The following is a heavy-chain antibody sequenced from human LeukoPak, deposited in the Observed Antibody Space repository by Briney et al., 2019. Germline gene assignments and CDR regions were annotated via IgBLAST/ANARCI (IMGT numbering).Heavy chain of an antibody. CDR2: IYTVGST. CDR3: ARDPIYGSGSPY. V-gene: IGHV4-4*07. Sequence: SETLSLTCTVSGGSLSGYYWTWIRPPAGGVLEWIGRIYTVGSTIYNPSLKSRVTMSVDTSKNQFSLKLSSVTAADTAVYYCARDPIYGSGSPYWGQGTLVAVSS. D-gene: IGHD3-10*01. J-gene: IGHJ4*02. CDR1: GGSLSGYY.